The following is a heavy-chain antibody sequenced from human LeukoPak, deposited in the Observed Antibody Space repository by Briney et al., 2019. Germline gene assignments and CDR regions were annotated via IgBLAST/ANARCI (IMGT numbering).Heavy chain of an antibody. CDR3: AREVGDPRLGYFDY. Sequence: ASVKVSCKASGYTFTRYYMHWVRQAPGHGLEWMGWINPNSGGTNYAQTFQGRVTMARYTSTRTVYMELSRLRADDTAVYYCAREVGDPRLGYFDYWGQGTLVTVSS. CDR1: GYTFTRYY. CDR2: INPNSGGT. D-gene: IGHD3-16*01. J-gene: IGHJ4*02. V-gene: IGHV1-2*02.